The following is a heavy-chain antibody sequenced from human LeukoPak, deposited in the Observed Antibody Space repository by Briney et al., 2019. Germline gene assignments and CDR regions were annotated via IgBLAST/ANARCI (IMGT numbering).Heavy chain of an antibody. J-gene: IGHJ4*02. CDR1: GFTLSNRW. Sequence: PGGSLRLSCEASGFTLSNRWMTWVRQAPGKGLELVANIKQDGSEKYYVDSVKGRFTISRDNAKNSLYLQMNSLRAEDTAVYYCARNQRRLDYWGQGTLVTVSS. CDR3: ARNQRRLDY. CDR2: IKQDGSEK. D-gene: IGHD1-14*01. V-gene: IGHV3-7*01.